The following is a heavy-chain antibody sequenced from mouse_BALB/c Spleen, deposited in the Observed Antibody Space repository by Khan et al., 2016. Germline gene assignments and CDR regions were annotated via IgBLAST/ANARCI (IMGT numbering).Heavy chain of an antibody. CDR2: ISTYYGDT. CDR1: GYTFTDYA. Sequence: QVQLQQSGAELVRPGVSVKISCKGYGYTFTDYAMHWVKQSHAKSLEWIGVISTYYGDTSYNQKFEGKATMTVDKSSSTAYMELARLTSEDSAIYYCAREGLNYDYAMDNWGQGTSVTVSS. D-gene: IGHD2-1*01. CDR3: AREGLNYDYAMDN. J-gene: IGHJ4*01. V-gene: IGHV1S137*01.